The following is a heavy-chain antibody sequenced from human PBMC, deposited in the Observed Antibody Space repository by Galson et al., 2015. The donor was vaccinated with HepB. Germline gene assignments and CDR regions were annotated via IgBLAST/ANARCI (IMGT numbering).Heavy chain of an antibody. J-gene: IGHJ4*02. Sequence: SLRLSCAASGFTFSSYAMHWVRQAPGKGLEWVAVISYDGSNKYYADSVKGRFTISRDNSKNTLYLQMNSLRAEDTAVYYCASYYYWGQGTLVTVSS. D-gene: IGHD3-10*01. CDR3: ASYYY. CDR1: GFTFSSYA. V-gene: IGHV3-30-3*01. CDR2: ISYDGSNK.